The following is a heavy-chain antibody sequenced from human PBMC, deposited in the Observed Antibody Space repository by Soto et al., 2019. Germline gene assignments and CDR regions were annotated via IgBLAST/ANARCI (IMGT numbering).Heavy chain of an antibody. Sequence: QVHLQQWGAGLLEPSETLSLTCAVSGVSFDGFLWTWIRQSPGKGLEWIGEISRPGGSNYNPSLNGRVTITLDTSKDQSPLRLRSVTAADTAVYYCARVLLWFGAFDYWGQGTPVTVSS. D-gene: IGHD3-10*01. J-gene: IGHJ4*02. CDR2: ISRPGGS. CDR1: GVSFDGFL. V-gene: IGHV4-34*01. CDR3: ARVLLWFGAFDY.